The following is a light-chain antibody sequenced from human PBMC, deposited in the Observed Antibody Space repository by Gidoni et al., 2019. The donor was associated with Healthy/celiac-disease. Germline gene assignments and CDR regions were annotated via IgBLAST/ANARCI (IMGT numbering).Light chain of an antibody. CDR3: QQYNSYGST. J-gene: IGKJ3*01. CDR1: QRISSW. Sequence: DIQMTQSPSTLSASVGDRVTITCRARQRISSWLAWYQQRPGKAPKLMIYKALSLESGVPSRFSGSESGTEFTLTISSLQPDDLATYYSQQYNSYGSTFGPGTKVDIK. V-gene: IGKV1-5*03. CDR2: KAL.